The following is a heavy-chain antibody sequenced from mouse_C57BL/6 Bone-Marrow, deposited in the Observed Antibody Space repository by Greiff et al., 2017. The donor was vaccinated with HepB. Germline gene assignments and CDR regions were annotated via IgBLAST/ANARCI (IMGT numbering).Heavy chain of an antibody. CDR3: ARYSNYVNWYFDV. CDR2: ILPGSGSP. D-gene: IGHD2-5*01. CDR1: GYTFPGYW. V-gene: IGHV1-9*01. Sequence: QVQLKESGAELMKPGASVKLSCKANGYTFPGYWIEWVKQRPGQGLEWLGEILPGSGSPNNNEKFKGKATFTADTSTNTAYMQLSSMTTEDSAIYYCARYSNYVNWYFDVWGTGTTVTVSS. J-gene: IGHJ1*03.